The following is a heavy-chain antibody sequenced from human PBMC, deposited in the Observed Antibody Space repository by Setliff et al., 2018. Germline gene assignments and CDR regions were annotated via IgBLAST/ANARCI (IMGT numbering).Heavy chain of an antibody. CDR3: ARGVVNWAAFNI. D-gene: IGHD3-16*01. Sequence: SVKVSCKVSGGSFSSYAISWVRQAPGQGPEWLGRIIPVLDTTDYSPKLQDRLTITADEPSRTVNMELHSLRSEDTALYYCARGVVNWAAFNIWGQGTMGTVSS. CDR1: GGSFSSYA. CDR2: IIPVLDTT. V-gene: IGHV1-69*11. J-gene: IGHJ3*02.